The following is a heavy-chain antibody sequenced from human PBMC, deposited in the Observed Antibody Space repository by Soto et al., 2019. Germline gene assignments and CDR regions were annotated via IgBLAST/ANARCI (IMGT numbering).Heavy chain of an antibody. CDR1: GGSFSGYY. CDR2: INHSGST. CDR3: ASLYSGSSGYYYYGMDV. Sequence: PSETLSLTCAVYGGSFSGYYWSWIRQPPGKGLEWIGEINHSGSTNYNPSLKSRVTISVDTSKNQFSLKLSSVTAADTAVYYCASLYSGSSGYYYYGMDVWGQGTTVTVSS. J-gene: IGHJ6*02. V-gene: IGHV4-34*01. D-gene: IGHD1-26*01.